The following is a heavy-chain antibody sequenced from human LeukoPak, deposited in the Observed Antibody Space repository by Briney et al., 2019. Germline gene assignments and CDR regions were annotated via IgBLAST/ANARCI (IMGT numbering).Heavy chain of an antibody. CDR1: GFTFSSHD. J-gene: IGHJ6*02. D-gene: IGHD2-15*01. CDR3: ARAFPSTRYCSGGSCYYYYYGMDV. CDR2: IGTAGDT. Sequence: GGSLRLSCAASGFTFSSHDMHWVRQATGKGLEWVSAIGTAGDTYYPGSVKGRFTISRENAKNSLYLQMNSLRAGDTAVYYCARAFPSTRYCSGGSCYYYYYGMDVWGQGTTVTVSS. V-gene: IGHV3-13*01.